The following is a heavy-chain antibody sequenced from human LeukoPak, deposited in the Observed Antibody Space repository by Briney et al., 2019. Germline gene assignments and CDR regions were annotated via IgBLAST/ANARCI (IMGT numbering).Heavy chain of an antibody. CDR1: GYTFTSYD. CDR2: MSPNSGNT. Sequence: ASVKVSCKASGYTFTSYDINWVRQATGQGPEWMGWMSPNSGNTGYVQKFQGRVTMTRSTSMSTAYMELSSLRSEDTAVYYCARGPPNWGYDYWGQGTLVTVSS. CDR3: ARGPPNWGYDY. V-gene: IGHV1-8*01. J-gene: IGHJ4*02. D-gene: IGHD7-27*01.